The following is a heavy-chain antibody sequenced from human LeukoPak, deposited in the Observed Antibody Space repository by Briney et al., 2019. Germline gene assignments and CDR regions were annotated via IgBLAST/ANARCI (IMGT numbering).Heavy chain of an antibody. V-gene: IGHV4-39*01. D-gene: IGHD3-22*01. J-gene: IGHJ4*02. CDR3: ARQSYDSSASPTFFDF. Sequence: SETLSLTCTVSGGSISSSSYYWGWIRQPPGKGLEWIGTIYYSGITYYNPSLKSRVTISVDTSKDQFSLKLSSVTAADTAVYYCARQSYDSSASPTFFDFWGQGTLVTVSS. CDR1: GGSISSSSYY. CDR2: IYYSGIT.